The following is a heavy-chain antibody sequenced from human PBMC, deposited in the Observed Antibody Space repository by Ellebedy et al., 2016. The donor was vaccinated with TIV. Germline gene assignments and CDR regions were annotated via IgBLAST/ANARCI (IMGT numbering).Heavy chain of an antibody. V-gene: IGHV3-48*03. J-gene: IGHJ4*02. CDR1: GFTLSSYE. Sequence: GESLKISCAASGFTLSSYEMNWVRQPPGKGLEWVSYISPSGTAIYYADSVKGRFTVSRDNAKNSLYLEMGSLSAEDTATYYCARLGCTTVTCYFTHWGQGTLVTVSS. CDR2: ISPSGTAI. CDR3: ARLGCTTVTCYFTH. D-gene: IGHD1-1*01.